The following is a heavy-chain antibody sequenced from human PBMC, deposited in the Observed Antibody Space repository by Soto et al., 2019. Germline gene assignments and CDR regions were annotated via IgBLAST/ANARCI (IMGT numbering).Heavy chain of an antibody. V-gene: IGHV1-69*13. CDR1: GGTFSSYA. Sequence: EASVKVSCKASGGTFSSYAISWVRQAPGQGLEWMGGIIPIFGTANYAQKFQGRVTITADESTSTAYMELSSLRSEDTAVYYCARSYDQLTEFDYWGQGTLVTVSS. CDR2: IIPIFGTA. D-gene: IGHD3-22*01. J-gene: IGHJ4*02. CDR3: ARSYDQLTEFDY.